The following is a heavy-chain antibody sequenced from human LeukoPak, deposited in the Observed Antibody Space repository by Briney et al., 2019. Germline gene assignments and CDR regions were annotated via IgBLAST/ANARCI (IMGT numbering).Heavy chain of an antibody. V-gene: IGHV4-4*07. Sequence: PSETLSLTCTVSGGSISIYYWSWTRHLAGKALEWIGRIYTSGSTNYNPSLKSRVTMSVDTSKNQFSLKLSSVTAADTAVYYCARDRRYGDYHNWFDPWGQGTLVTVSS. D-gene: IGHD4-17*01. CDR1: GGSISIYY. CDR3: ARDRRYGDYHNWFDP. J-gene: IGHJ5*02. CDR2: IYTSGST.